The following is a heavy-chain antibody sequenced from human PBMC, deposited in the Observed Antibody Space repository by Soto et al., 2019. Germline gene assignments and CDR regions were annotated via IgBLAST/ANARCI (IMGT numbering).Heavy chain of an antibody. D-gene: IGHD2-2*02. CDR1: GFTFGDYA. CDR3: TRAHIVVVPAAIVY. V-gene: IGHV3-49*03. Sequence: GGSLRLSCTASGFTFGDYAMSWSRQAPGKGLEWVGFIRSKAYGGTTEYAASVKGRFTISRDDSKSIAYLQMNSLKTEDTAVYYCTRAHIVVVPAAIVYWGQGTLVTVSS. J-gene: IGHJ4*02. CDR2: IRSKAYGGTT.